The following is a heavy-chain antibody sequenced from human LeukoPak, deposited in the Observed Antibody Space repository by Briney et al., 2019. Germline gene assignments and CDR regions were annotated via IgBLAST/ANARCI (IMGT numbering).Heavy chain of an antibody. CDR2: IYYSGST. CDR3: ARDRVTGVPFSEH. D-gene: IGHD7-27*01. Sequence: SETLSLTFTVSGGSISSSSYYLGWVRQPPGKGLGWIGSIYYSGSTYYNPSLKSRVTISVDTSKNQFSLKLSSVTAADTAVYYCARDRVTGVPFSEHWGQGTLVTVSS. V-gene: IGHV4-39*07. CDR1: GGSISSSSYY. J-gene: IGHJ1*01.